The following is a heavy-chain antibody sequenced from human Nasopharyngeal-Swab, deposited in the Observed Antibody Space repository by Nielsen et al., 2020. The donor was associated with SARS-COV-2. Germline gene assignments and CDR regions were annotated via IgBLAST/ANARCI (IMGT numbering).Heavy chain of an antibody. CDR3: ARDSPASRGDY. J-gene: IGHJ4*02. V-gene: IGHV1-2*06. Sequence: ASVKVSCKASGYTFTAFSIHWVRQSPGQGLEWVGRIGTNSGGTLYAQRFRGRVTMTRDTSVATAYMELSDLRSDDTAVYYCARDSPASRGDYWGQGTLVTASS. D-gene: IGHD5-24*01. CDR1: GYTFTAFS. CDR2: IGTNSGGT.